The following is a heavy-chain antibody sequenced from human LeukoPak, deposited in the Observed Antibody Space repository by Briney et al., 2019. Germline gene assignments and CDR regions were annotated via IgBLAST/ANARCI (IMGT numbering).Heavy chain of an antibody. CDR1: GGSISSYY. D-gene: IGHD3-16*01. CDR2: INHSGST. Sequence: PSETLSLTCTVSGGSISSYYWSWIRQPPGKGLEWLGEINHSGSTNYNPSLKSRVTISVDTSKNQFSLKLSSVTAADTAVYYCARGQRRPRGYYFDYWGQGTLVTVSS. J-gene: IGHJ4*02. CDR3: ARGQRRPRGYYFDY. V-gene: IGHV4-34*01.